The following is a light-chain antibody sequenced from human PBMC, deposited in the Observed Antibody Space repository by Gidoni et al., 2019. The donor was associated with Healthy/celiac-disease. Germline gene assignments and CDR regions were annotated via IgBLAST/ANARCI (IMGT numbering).Light chain of an antibody. CDR3: QQYYSTPFT. V-gene: IGKV4-1*01. J-gene: IGKJ3*01. CDR2: WAS. Sequence: DIVMTQYPDSLAVSLGERATINCKSSQSVLYSSNNKNYLAWYQQKPGQPPKLLIYWASTRESGVPDRFSGSGSGTDFTLTISSLQAEDVAVYYCQQYYSTPFTFXPXTKVDIQ. CDR1: QSVLYSSNNKNY.